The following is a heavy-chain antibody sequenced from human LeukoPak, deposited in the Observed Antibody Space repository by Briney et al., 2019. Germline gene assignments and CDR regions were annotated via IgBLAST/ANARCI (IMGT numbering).Heavy chain of an antibody. CDR1: GLTFSNYW. D-gene: IGHD2-21*01. J-gene: IGHJ1*01. CDR3: AGGNGRLIEH. Sequence: PGGSLRLSCAGSGLTFSNYWLNWVRQAPGKGLEWVTNIKQDGSETYSVNSVKGRFTISRDNAKNSLFLQMNSLRVDDTAVYYCAGGNGRLIEHWGQGTLVTVSS. V-gene: IGHV3-7*03. CDR2: IKQDGSET.